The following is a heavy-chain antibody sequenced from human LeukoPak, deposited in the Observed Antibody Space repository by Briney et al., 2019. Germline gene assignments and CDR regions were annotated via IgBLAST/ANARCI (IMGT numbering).Heavy chain of an antibody. Sequence: GGSPRLSCAASGFTFSSYWMSWVRQAPGKGLEWVANIKQDGSEKYYVDSVKGRFTISRDNAKNSLYLQMNSLRAEDTAVYYCASVSGRGYYYYGMDVWGQGTTVTVSS. CDR3: ASVSGRGYYYYGMDV. D-gene: IGHD3-16*01. CDR2: IKQDGSEK. V-gene: IGHV3-7*01. CDR1: GFTFSSYW. J-gene: IGHJ6*02.